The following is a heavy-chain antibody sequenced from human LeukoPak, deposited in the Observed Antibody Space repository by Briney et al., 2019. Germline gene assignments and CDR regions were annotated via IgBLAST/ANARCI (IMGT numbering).Heavy chain of an antibody. CDR3: AKVSGGGLYYDGMDV. Sequence: GRSLRLSCAASGFTFSSYAMHWVRQAPGKGLEWVAVISYDGSNKYYADSVKGRFTISRDSSKNTLYLQMNSLRAEDTAVYYCAKVSGGGLYYDGMDVWGQGTTVTVSS. CDR1: GFTFSSYA. J-gene: IGHJ6*02. V-gene: IGHV3-30*04. D-gene: IGHD1-14*01. CDR2: ISYDGSNK.